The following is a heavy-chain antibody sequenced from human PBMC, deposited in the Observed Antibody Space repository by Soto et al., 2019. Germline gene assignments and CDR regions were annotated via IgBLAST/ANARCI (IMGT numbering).Heavy chain of an antibody. CDR1: GYKLTSYY. V-gene: IGHV1-46*01. Sequence: ASVKVSCKASGYKLTSYYMHWVRQAPGQGLEWMGIINPSGGSTSYAQKFQGRVTMTRDTSTSTVYMELSSLTSQDTAVYYCARGGSSSDYGMDVWGQGTTVTVS. J-gene: IGHJ6*02. D-gene: IGHD6-13*01. CDR2: INPSGGST. CDR3: ARGGSSSDYGMDV.